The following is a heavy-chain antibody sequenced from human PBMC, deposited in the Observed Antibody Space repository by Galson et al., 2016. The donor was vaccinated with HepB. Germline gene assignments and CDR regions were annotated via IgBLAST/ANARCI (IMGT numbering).Heavy chain of an antibody. CDR1: GFSFSTYG. V-gene: IGHV3-33*03. J-gene: IGHJ4*02. CDR2: IWYDGSQK. Sequence: SLRLSCAASGFSFSTYGMHWVRQAPGKGLEWVAVIWYDGSQKFYADSVKGRFTISRDNSKNIVYLQMDSLRAEDMAVYYCARWRGGGFYNNLDYWGQGTLVTVSS. D-gene: IGHD3-3*01. CDR3: ARWRGGGFYNNLDY.